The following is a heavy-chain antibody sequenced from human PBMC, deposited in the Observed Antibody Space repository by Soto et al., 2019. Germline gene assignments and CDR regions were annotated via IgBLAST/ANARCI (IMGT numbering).Heavy chain of an antibody. J-gene: IGHJ3*02. V-gene: IGHV3-23*01. CDR1: GFTFSSYA. CDR3: AKVDYCSSTSCYVHAFAI. CDR2: ISGSGGST. Sequence: EVQLLESGGGLVQPGGSLRLSCAASGFTFSSYAMSWVRQAPGKGLEWVSAISGSGGSTYYADSVKGRFTISRDNSKNTLYLQMNSLRAEDTAVYYCAKVDYCSSTSCYVHAFAIWGQGTMVTVSS. D-gene: IGHD2-2*01.